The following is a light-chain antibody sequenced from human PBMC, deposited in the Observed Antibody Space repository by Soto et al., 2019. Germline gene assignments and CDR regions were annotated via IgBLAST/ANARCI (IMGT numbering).Light chain of an antibody. CDR1: QSLLHSNGYNY. J-gene: IGKJ5*01. Sequence: DVVMTQSPLSLPVTPGEPASISCRSSQSLLHSNGYNYLAWFLQKAGQSPQLLIYLASSRASGVPARFSGSGSGTDFTLTISSLEPEDFAVYYCQQGGNWPLTFGQGTRLEIK. CDR3: QQGGNWPLT. V-gene: IGKV2-28*01. CDR2: LAS.